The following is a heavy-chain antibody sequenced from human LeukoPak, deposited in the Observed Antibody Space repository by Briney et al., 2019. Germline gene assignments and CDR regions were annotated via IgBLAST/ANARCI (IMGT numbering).Heavy chain of an antibody. J-gene: IGHJ4*02. CDR1: GFTFSSYA. CDR3: AKDRYSGWYGLDY. Sequence: PGGSLRLSCAASGFTFSSYAMSWVRQAPGKGLEWVSGISGSDGSTNYADSVKGRFTISRENSKNTLYLQMNSLRAEDTAVYYCAKDRYSGWYGLDYWGQGTLVTVSS. D-gene: IGHD6-19*01. V-gene: IGHV3-23*01. CDR2: ISGSDGST.